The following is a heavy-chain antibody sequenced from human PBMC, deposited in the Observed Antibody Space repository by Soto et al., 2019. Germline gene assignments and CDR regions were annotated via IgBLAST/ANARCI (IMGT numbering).Heavy chain of an antibody. CDR3: ARAGYYDSSGYGPIAFDI. V-gene: IGHV4-30-4*01. CDR1: GDSISNSDYY. Sequence: SETLSLTCTVSGDSISNSDYYWSWIRQPPGKGLEWIGYIYYSGSTYYNPALKSRVTISVDRSKNQFSLKLSSVTAADTAVYYCARAGYYDSSGYGPIAFDIWGQGTMVTVSS. D-gene: IGHD3-22*01. J-gene: IGHJ3*02. CDR2: IYYSGST.